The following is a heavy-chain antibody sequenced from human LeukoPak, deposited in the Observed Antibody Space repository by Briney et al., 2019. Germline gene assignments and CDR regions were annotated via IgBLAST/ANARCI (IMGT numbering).Heavy chain of an antibody. D-gene: IGHD3-10*01. V-gene: IGHV3-23*01. Sequence: GGSLRLYCAASGFTFSSYAMSWVRQAPGKGLEWVSAISGSGGSTYYADSVKGRFTISRDNSKNTLYLQMNSLRAEDTAVYYCAKHPYYGSGSYYHFDYWGQGTLVTVSS. CDR1: GFTFSSYA. CDR2: ISGSGGST. J-gene: IGHJ4*02. CDR3: AKHPYYGSGSYYHFDY.